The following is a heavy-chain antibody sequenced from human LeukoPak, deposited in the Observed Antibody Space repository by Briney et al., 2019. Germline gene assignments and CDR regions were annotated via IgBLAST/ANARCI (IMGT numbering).Heavy chain of an antibody. D-gene: IGHD4-11*01. CDR2: ISSSSTYI. V-gene: IGHV3-21*06. CDR1: GFPFSTYN. J-gene: IGHJ4*02. CDR3: ARDGQTSKSPDDY. Sequence: GESLRLSCAASGFPFSTYNMNWVRQAPGKGLEWVSSISSSSTYIYYAESVKGRFTVSRDNAKNSLYLEVNSLRPEDTAVYYCARDGQTSKSPDDYWGQGTLVTVSA.